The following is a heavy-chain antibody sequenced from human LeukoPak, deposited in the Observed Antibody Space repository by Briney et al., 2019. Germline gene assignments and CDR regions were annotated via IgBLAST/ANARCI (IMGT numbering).Heavy chain of an antibody. Sequence: ASGKVSCKASGYTFTGYYMHWVRQDLRQGLRGRGWINPNSGVTDYAQKFQGRVTMTRDTSIRTVYMELSSLRSDDTAVYYCARADSVPAGDYHYWYMDVWGKGTTVTVSS. J-gene: IGHJ6*03. CDR1: GYTFTGYY. V-gene: IGHV1-2*02. CDR2: INPNSGVT. CDR3: ARADSVPAGDYHYWYMDV. D-gene: IGHD2-2*01.